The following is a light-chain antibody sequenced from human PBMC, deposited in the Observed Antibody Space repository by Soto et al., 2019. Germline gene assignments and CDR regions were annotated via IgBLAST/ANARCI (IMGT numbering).Light chain of an antibody. CDR2: DGS. J-gene: IGLJ3*02. CDR1: SSDVGSYNL. Sequence: QSALTQPASVSGSPGQTITISCTGTSSDVGSYNLVSWYQQHPGKVPKLMIFDGSKRPSGASNRFSGSRSGNTASLTISGLQADDEADYYCCSYAGSSTWVFGGGTKVTVL. V-gene: IGLV2-23*01. CDR3: CSYAGSSTWV.